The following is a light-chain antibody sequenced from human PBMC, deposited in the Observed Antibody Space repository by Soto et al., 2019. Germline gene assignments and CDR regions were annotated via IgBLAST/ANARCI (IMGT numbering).Light chain of an antibody. CDR2: DVS. J-gene: IGLJ1*01. Sequence: QSALTQPASVSGSPGQSITISCTGSISDVGSSNLDSWYQQHHPGEAPKLIIYDVSHRPAGVSNLFSGSKSGNTASLTISGLQTEDEADYYCSSYTTAATYVFGTGTKLTVL. V-gene: IGLV2-14*03. CDR1: ISDVGSSNL. CDR3: SSYTTAATYV.